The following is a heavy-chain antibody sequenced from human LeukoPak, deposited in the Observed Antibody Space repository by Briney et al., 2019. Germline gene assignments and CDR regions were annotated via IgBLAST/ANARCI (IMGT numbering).Heavy chain of an antibody. CDR2: IYYTGT. Sequence: SETLSLTCAVYGGSFSGYYWSWIRQSPGKGLEWIGYIYYTGTSYNPSLKSRVTISADTSKNQFSLKLISVTAADTAVYYCASRKLGNDYWGQGTLVTVSS. V-gene: IGHV4-59*01. CDR3: ASRKLGNDY. J-gene: IGHJ4*02. CDR1: GGSFSGYY. D-gene: IGHD7-27*01.